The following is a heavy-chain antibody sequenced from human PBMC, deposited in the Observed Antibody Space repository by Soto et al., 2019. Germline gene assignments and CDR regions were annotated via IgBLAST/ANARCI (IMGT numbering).Heavy chain of an antibody. CDR1: GFTFDDYA. CDR3: AKTHCSSTSCHLYYFDY. V-gene: IGHV3-9*01. CDR2: ISWNSGSI. J-gene: IGHJ4*02. D-gene: IGHD2-2*01. Sequence: GGSLRLSCAASGFTFDDYAMHWVRQAPGKGLEWVSGISWNSGSIGYADSVKGRFTISRDNAKNSLYLQMNSLGAEDTALYYCAKTHCSSTSCHLYYFDYWGQGTLVTVS.